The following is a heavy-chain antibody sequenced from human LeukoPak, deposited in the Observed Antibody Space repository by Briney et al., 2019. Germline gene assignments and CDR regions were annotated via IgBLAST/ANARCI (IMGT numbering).Heavy chain of an antibody. Sequence: GESLRLSCAASGFTFSSYAMSWVRQAPGKGLEWVSAISGSGGSTYYADSVKGRFTISRDNSKNTLYLQMNSLRAEDTAVYYCARAYCSSTSCYGYFQHWGQGTLVTVSS. CDR3: ARAYCSSTSCYGYFQH. D-gene: IGHD2-2*01. V-gene: IGHV3-23*01. CDR2: ISGSGGST. CDR1: GFTFSSYA. J-gene: IGHJ1*01.